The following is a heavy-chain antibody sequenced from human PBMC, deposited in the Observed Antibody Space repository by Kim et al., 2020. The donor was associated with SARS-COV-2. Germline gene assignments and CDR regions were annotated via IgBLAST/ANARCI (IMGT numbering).Heavy chain of an antibody. V-gene: IGHV3-15*01. J-gene: IGHJ4*02. Sequence: PVKGRFTISRDDSKNTLYLQMNSLKTEDTAVYYCTTDLNVVVVAATVDYWGQGTLVTVSS. CDR3: TTDLNVVVVAATVDY. D-gene: IGHD2-15*01.